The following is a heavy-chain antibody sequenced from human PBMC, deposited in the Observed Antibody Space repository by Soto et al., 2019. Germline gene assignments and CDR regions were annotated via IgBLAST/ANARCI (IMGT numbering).Heavy chain of an antibody. V-gene: IGHV1-69*08. J-gene: IGHJ6*04. CDR1: GGTLSSYS. CDR2: IITFVGKA. CDR3: ARVPGGPDSGGNQMDL. D-gene: IGHD2-15*01. Sequence: QVQLVQSGPEVKKPGSSVKVSCKTSGGTLSSYSISWVRQAPGQGLEWVGRIITFVGKANVAQQFQGRVTITADRSTDSTDVGLGRLTSGDTVVDVCARVPGGPDSGGNQMDLWSAATPVTVSS.